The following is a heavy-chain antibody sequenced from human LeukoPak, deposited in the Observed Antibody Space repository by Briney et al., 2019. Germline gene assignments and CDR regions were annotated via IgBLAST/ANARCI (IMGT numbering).Heavy chain of an antibody. V-gene: IGHV1-2*02. CDR3: ARGRFLEWLLYGYYFDY. D-gene: IGHD3-3*01. CDR1: GYTCTGYY. CDR2: INPNSGGT. J-gene: IGHJ4*02. Sequence: ASVKVSCKASGYTCTGYYMHWVRQAPGQGLEWMGWINPNSGGTNYAQKFQGRVTMTRDTSISTAYMELSRLRSDDTAVYYCARGRFLEWLLYGYYFDYWGQGTLVTVSS.